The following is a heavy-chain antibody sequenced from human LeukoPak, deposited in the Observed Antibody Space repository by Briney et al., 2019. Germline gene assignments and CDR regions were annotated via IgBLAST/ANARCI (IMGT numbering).Heavy chain of an antibody. D-gene: IGHD1-14*01. Sequence: GGSLRLSCVASGFSFSDHGMTWVRQAPGKGPEWVSSIGGPTETYYADSVRGRFTVSRDSSQNTLYLQMNSLRAEDTAVYFCAKDATPGNSMWDYFGKWGQGALVTVST. V-gene: IGHV3-23*01. J-gene: IGHJ4*02. CDR3: AKDATPGNSMWDYFGK. CDR1: GFSFSDHG. CDR2: IGGPTET.